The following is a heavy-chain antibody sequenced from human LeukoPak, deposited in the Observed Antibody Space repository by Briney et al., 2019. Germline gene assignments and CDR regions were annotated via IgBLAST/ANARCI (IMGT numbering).Heavy chain of an antibody. CDR1: GFTVTNAW. V-gene: IGHV3-15*04. CDR3: TTEYGRNYYGSGSFYKYYFDY. Sequence: GGSLRLSCAASGFTVTNAWMSGVRQAPGKGLEWVGRIGSKADGGTTDYAAPVKGRFTISRDDSKNTLYLQMNSLTTEDTAVYYCTTEYGRNYYGSGSFYKYYFDYWGQGTLVTVSS. CDR2: IGSKADGGTT. D-gene: IGHD3-10*01. J-gene: IGHJ4*02.